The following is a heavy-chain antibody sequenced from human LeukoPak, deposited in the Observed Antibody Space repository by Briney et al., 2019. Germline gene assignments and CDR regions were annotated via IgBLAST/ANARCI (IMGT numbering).Heavy chain of an antibody. CDR1: GGSISSYY. D-gene: IGHD2/OR15-2a*01. V-gene: IGHV4-4*07. CDR3: ARDRYFNLRYYYYYYMGV. Sequence: SETLSLTCTVSGGSISSYYWSWIRQPAGKGLEWIGRIYISGSTNHNPSLKSRVTMSVDTSKNQFSLKLSSVTAADTAVYYCARDRYFNLRYYYYYYMGVWGKGTTVTVSS. J-gene: IGHJ6*03. CDR2: IYISGST.